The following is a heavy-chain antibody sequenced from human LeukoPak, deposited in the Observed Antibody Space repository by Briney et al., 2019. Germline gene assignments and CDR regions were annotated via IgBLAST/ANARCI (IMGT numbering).Heavy chain of an antibody. CDR1: GYTFTSYG. V-gene: IGHV1-18*01. Sequence: ASAKVSCKASGYTFTSYGISWVRQAPGQGLEWMGWISAYNGNTNYALKLQGRVTMTTDTSTSTAYMELRSLRSDDTAVYYCARDQGTTVATINFDYWGQGTLVTVSS. CDR3: ARDQGTTVATINFDY. J-gene: IGHJ4*02. CDR2: ISAYNGNT. D-gene: IGHD5-12*01.